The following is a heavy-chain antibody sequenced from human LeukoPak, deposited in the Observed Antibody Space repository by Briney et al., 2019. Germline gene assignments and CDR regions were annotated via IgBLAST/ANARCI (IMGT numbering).Heavy chain of an antibody. D-gene: IGHD2-8*02. CDR3: ASYWWGRNFDY. J-gene: IGHJ4*02. V-gene: IGHV4-39*01. Sequence: SETLSLTCTVSGGSISSSSYYWGWIRQPPGKGLEWIGSIYYSGSTYYNPSLKSRVTISVDTSKNQFSLKLRPVTAADTAVYYCASYWWGRNFDYWGQGTLVTVSS. CDR1: GGSISSSSYY. CDR2: IYYSGST.